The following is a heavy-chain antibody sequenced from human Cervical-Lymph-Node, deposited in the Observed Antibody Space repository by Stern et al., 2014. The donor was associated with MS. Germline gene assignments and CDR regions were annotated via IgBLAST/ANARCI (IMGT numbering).Heavy chain of an antibody. D-gene: IGHD4-23*01. CDR1: GYNFTDYG. CDR2: INTGNGNR. V-gene: IGHV1-3*04. CDR3: ARTGTVVTSGYYYGMDV. Sequence: QVQLVQSGAEVKKPGASVKVSCKTAGYNFTDYGIIWVRQAPGQRLEWMGWINTGNGNRRKSKKIQGRVTITRDTSASTAYMELSSLRSEDTAVYYCARTGTVVTSGYYYGMDVWGQGTTVTVSS. J-gene: IGHJ6*02.